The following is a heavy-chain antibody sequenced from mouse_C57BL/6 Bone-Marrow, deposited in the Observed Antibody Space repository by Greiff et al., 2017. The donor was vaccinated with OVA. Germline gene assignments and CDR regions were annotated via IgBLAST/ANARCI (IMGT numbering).Heavy chain of an antibody. CDR1: GFTFSSYA. CDR3: ARDRELFFDY. CDR2: ISDGGSYT. J-gene: IGHJ2*01. Sequence: EVKVEESGGGLVKPGGSLKLSCAASGFTFSSYAMSWVRQTPEKRLEWVATISDGGSYTYYPDNVKGRFTISRDNAKNNLYLQMSHLKSEDTAMYYCARDRELFFDYWGQGTTLTVSS. V-gene: IGHV5-4*01.